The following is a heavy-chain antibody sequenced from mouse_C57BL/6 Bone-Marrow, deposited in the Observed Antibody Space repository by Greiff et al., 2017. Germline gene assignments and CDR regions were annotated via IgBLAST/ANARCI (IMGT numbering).Heavy chain of an antibody. CDR3: ARPYYSNYWYFDV. CDR2: IYPGSGST. J-gene: IGHJ1*03. V-gene: IGHV1-55*01. CDR1: GYTFTSYW. Sequence: VQLQQPGAELVKPGASVKMSCKASGYTFTSYWITWVKQSPGQGLEWIGDIYPGSGSTNYNEKFKSTATLTVDTSSSTAYMQLSSLTSEDSAVYYCARPYYSNYWYFDVWGTGTTVTVSS. D-gene: IGHD2-5*01.